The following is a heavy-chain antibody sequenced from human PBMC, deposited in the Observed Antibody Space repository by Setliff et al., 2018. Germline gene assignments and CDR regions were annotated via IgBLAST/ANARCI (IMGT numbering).Heavy chain of an antibody. CDR2: IYYSGRT. D-gene: IGHD1-26*01. V-gene: IGHV4-31*03. J-gene: IGHJ4*02. Sequence: LSLTCTVSGGSISSGGYYWSWIRQHPGKGLEWIGYIYYSGRTFYNPSLKSRVTISVDTSKNQFSLKLSSVTAADTAVYYCARAVGGSYRYWGGEVFDYWGQGTLVTVSS. CDR1: GGSISSGGYY. CDR3: ARAVGGSYRYWGGEVFDY.